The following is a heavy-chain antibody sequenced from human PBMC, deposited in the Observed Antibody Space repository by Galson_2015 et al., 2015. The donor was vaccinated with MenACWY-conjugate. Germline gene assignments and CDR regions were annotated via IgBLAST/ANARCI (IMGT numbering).Heavy chain of an antibody. Sequence: SVKVSCKVSGYTLTELSMHWVRQAPGKGLEWMGGFDPEDGETIYAQKFQGRVTMTEDTSTDTAYMELSSLRSEVTAVYYCATSRVRTRYFDYWGQGTLVTVSS. V-gene: IGHV1-24*01. CDR1: GYTLTELS. J-gene: IGHJ4*02. CDR2: FDPEDGET. CDR3: ATSRVRTRYFDY. D-gene: IGHD1-14*01.